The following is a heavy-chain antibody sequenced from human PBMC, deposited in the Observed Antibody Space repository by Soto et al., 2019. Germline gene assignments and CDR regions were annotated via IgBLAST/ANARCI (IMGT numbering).Heavy chain of an antibody. D-gene: IGHD1-26*01. CDR2: IYWDDDK. V-gene: IGHV2-5*02. CDR1: GFSLSTSGLG. J-gene: IGHJ3*02. Sequence: SGPRLVNPTQTLTLTCTFAGFSLSTSGLGVGWIRQPPGKSLEWLTLIYWDDDKRYSPSLKSRLTITKDTSKNQVVLTMTNMDPGDTATSSCAHRSGLLILFGDAGDMWGQGKMMTV. CDR3: AHRSGLLILFGDAGDM.